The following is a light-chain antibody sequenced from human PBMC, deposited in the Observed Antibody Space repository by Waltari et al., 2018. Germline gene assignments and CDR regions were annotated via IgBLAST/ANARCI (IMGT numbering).Light chain of an antibody. Sequence: QSALTQPASVSGSPGQSITISCTAVNSNVDILHLVSWYQHHPGRNPRLLIYEISQRPSGISNRFSGSKSGNTASLTISGLQPEDEADYFFCSFAGYGIYVFGSGTQVSVL. J-gene: IGLJ1*01. CDR3: CSFAGYGIYV. CDR2: EIS. CDR1: NSNVDILHL. V-gene: IGLV2-23*02.